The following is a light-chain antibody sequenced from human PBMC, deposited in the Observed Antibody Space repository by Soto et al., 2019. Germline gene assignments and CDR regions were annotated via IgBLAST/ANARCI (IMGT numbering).Light chain of an antibody. V-gene: IGKV1-5*01. CDR2: DAS. J-gene: IGKJ5*01. CDR3: QQYNTYST. Sequence: DIQMTQSPSTLSASLGDGFTITFRASQNIRNWLAWYQQKPGKAPNPPIYDASSLKSGVPARFSGSGSGTEFTLTISSLQPDDFATYYCQQYNTYSTFGQGTRLEI. CDR1: QNIRNW.